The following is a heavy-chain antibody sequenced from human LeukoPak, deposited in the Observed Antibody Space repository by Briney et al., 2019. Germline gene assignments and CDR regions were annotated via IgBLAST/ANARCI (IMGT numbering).Heavy chain of an antibody. V-gene: IGHV3-53*01. CDR1: GLIFSSNY. J-gene: IGHJ3*02. Sequence: GGSLRLSCAASGLIFSSNYMTWVRQAPGKGLEWVSVIYSGGSIYYADSVKGRFTISRDNSRNTLYLQMNSLRAEDTAVYYCARALNGFDIWGPGTLVTVSS. CDR2: IYSGGSI. CDR3: ARALNGFDI.